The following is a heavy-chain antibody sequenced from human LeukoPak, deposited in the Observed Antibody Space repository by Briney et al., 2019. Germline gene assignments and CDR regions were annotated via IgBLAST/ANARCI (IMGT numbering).Heavy chain of an antibody. V-gene: IGHV1-18*01. J-gene: IGHJ4*02. Sequence: ASVKVSCKASGYTFTSYGISWVRQAPGQGLEWMGWISAYNGNTHYAQNLQGRVTMTRDTSTSTAYVELRSLRSDDTAVFYCARDGHRMYYYESNDYRFDSWGQGTLVTVSS. CDR3: ARDGHRMYYYESNDYRFDS. CDR2: ISAYNGNT. CDR1: GYTFTSYG. D-gene: IGHD3-22*01.